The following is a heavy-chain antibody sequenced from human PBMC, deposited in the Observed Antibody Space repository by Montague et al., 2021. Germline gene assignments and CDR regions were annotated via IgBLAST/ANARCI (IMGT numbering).Heavy chain of an antibody. CDR3: ARNRGAAEDYHYHIDV. J-gene: IGHJ6*03. Sequence: SLRLSCAASGFPFRTYAMSWVRQAPGKGLQWVSLIFGDGSGTFYEDSVKGRFTISRDNSKNILSLQMNSLRVDDTAVYYCARNRGAAEDYHYHIDVWGKGTTVTVSS. V-gene: IGHV3-23*01. CDR1: GFPFRTYA. CDR2: IFGDGSGT. D-gene: IGHD3-10*01.